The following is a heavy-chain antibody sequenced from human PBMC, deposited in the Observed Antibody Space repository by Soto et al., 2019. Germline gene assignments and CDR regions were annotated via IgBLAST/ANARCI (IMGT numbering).Heavy chain of an antibody. CDR2: IIPIFGTA. V-gene: IGHV1-69*13. Sequence: SVKVSCKASGGTFSSYAISWVRQAPGQGLEWMGGIIPIFGTANYAQKFQGRVTITADESTSTAYMELSSLRSEDTAVYYRARRSTNMVRGVQFEYWGQGTLVTV. CDR3: ARRSTNMVRGVQFEY. CDR1: GGTFSSYA. D-gene: IGHD3-10*01. J-gene: IGHJ4*02.